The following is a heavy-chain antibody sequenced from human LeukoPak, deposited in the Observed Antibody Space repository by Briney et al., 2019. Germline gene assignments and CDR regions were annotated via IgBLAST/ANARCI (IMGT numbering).Heavy chain of an antibody. CDR3: ARGGLTLAAAGHYYYYYMDV. CDR2: MNPNSGNT. V-gene: IGHV1-8*02. J-gene: IGHJ6*03. D-gene: IGHD6-13*01. CDR1: GYTLTGYY. Sequence: ASVKVSCKASGYTLTGYYMHWVRQAPGQGLEWMRWMNPNSGNTGYAQKFQGRVTMTRNTSISTAYMELSSLRSEDTAVYYCARGGLTLAAAGHYYYYYMDVWGKGTTVTISS.